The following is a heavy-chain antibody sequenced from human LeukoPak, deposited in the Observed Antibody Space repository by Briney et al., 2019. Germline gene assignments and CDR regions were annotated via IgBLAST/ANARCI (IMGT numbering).Heavy chain of an antibody. CDR1: GGSLSGYD. CDR3: STVRVRQMPLKFTGYRPLRGNYFHH. Sequence: SETLSLTCGVFGGSLSGYDWNWIRHLPGKGLEWGAQINHNGVTTINPSLESRVTISLDSSDNKFCLMLRSVAAADTAVYYCSTVRVRQMPLKFTGYRPLRGNYFHHWGQGSLVTVSS. V-gene: IGHV4-34*01. D-gene: IGHD5-24*01. J-gene: IGHJ4*02. CDR2: INHNGVT.